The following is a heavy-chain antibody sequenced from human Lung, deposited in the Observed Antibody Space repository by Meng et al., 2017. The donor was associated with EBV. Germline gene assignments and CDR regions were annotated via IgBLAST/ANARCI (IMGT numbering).Heavy chain of an antibody. CDR1: GGSFGGYY. V-gene: IGHV4-34*01. CDR2: INHSGST. CDR3: ARGSSSSWYFGY. J-gene: IGHJ4*02. Sequence: QVQVQQWGAGLLESSETLSLTCAVYGGSFGGYYWSWIRQPPGKGLEWIGEINHSGSTNYNPSLKSRVTISVDTSKDQFSLKLSSVTAADTAVYYCARGSSSSWYFGYWGQGTLVTVSS. D-gene: IGHD6-13*01.